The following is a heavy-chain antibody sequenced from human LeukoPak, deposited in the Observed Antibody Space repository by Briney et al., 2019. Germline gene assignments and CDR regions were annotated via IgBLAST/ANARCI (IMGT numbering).Heavy chain of an antibody. D-gene: IGHD3-22*01. J-gene: IGHJ3*02. Sequence: ASVKASCKASGYTFTSYDINWVRQATGQGLEWMGWMNPNSGNTGYAQKFQGRVTMTRNTSIRTAYMELSSLRSENTAVYYCARGVRGYYDSSGYYFNDAFDIWGQGTMVTVSS. CDR1: GYTFTSYD. CDR3: ARGVRGYYDSSGYYFNDAFDI. V-gene: IGHV1-8*01. CDR2: MNPNSGNT.